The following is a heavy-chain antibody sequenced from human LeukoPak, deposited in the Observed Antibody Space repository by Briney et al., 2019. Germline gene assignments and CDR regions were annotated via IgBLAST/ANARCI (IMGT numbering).Heavy chain of an antibody. CDR3: ARGYGEAVAGTGAFDI. D-gene: IGHD6-19*01. CDR1: GFTFSSYA. V-gene: IGHV3-53*01. Sequence: QPGGSLRLSCAASGFTFSSYAMHWVRQAPGKGLEWVSVIYSGDTTYYADSVKGRFSISRDNSKNTLYLQMNSLRAEDTAVYYCARGYGEAVAGTGAFDIWGQGTMVTVSS. CDR2: IYSGDTT. J-gene: IGHJ3*02.